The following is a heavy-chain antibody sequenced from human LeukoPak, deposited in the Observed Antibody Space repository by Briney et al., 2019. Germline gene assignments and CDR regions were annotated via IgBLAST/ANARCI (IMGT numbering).Heavy chain of an antibody. CDR3: AKDLGSWPDYFDY. J-gene: IGHJ4*02. CDR2: ISGSGGST. D-gene: IGHD6-13*01. CDR1: GFTFSSYA. Sequence: GGSLRLSCAASGFTFSSYAMSWVRQAPGKGLEWVSAISGSGGSTYYADSVKGRFTISRDNSKNTLYLQMNSPRAEDTAVYYCAKDLGSWPDYFDYWGQGTLVTVSS. V-gene: IGHV3-23*01.